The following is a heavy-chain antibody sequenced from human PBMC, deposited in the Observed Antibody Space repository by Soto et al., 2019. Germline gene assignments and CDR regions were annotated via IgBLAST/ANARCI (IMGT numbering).Heavy chain of an antibody. CDR1: GYTFTNYG. V-gene: IGHV1-18*01. Sequence: QAPLVQSGAEVKKPGASVKVSCKASGYTFTNYGISWVRQVPGQGLEWLGWISAFNGNTQYAQKVQGRVTMTTETSTSTAYMELRSLRSDDTALYYCARDRNYDLLTANGLDYWGLGTLVTVSS. CDR3: ARDRNYDLLTANGLDY. D-gene: IGHD3-9*01. CDR2: ISAFNGNT. J-gene: IGHJ4*02.